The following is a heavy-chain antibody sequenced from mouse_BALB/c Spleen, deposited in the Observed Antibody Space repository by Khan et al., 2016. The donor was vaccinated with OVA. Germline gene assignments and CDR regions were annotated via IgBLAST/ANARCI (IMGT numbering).Heavy chain of an antibody. J-gene: IGHJ2*01. CDR2: INPSTAYT. Sequence: QVQLQQSGAELAKPGASVKMSCKASGYTFINYWILWVKQRPGQGLEWIGYINPSTAYTEYNQNFKDKATLTADKSSRTAYMQLSSLTSEDSACYYCARRGLRWDFDYWGQGTTLTVSS. D-gene: IGHD1-1*01. V-gene: IGHV1-7*01. CDR1: GYTFINYW. CDR3: ARRGLRWDFDY.